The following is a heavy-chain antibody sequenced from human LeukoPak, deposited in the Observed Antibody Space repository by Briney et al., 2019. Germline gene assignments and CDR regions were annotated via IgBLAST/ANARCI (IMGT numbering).Heavy chain of an antibody. CDR2: ISAYNGNT. CDR1: GYPFKSYG. CDR3: ARPYYYDGYFDY. Sequence: ASVKVSCKASGYPFKSYGITWVRQAPGQGLEWMGWISAYNGNTNYAQNLQGRVTMTTDTSTSTAYMELRSLRSDDTAVYYCARPYYYDGYFDYWGQGTLVTVSS. V-gene: IGHV1-18*01. D-gene: IGHD3-22*01. J-gene: IGHJ4*02.